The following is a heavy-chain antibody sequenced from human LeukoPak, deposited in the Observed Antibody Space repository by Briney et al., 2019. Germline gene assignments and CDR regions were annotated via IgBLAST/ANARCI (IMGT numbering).Heavy chain of an antibody. J-gene: IGHJ4*02. CDR3: ARDSGGYFGSGSYVDY. Sequence: GGSLRLSCAASGLTVSSNCMSWVRQAPGKGLEWVSFIYSGGNTYYADSVKGRFTISRDNAKNSLHLQMNSLRAEDTALYYCARDSGGYFGSGSYVDYWGQGTLVTVSS. D-gene: IGHD3-10*01. V-gene: IGHV3-53*01. CDR2: IYSGGNT. CDR1: GLTVSSNC.